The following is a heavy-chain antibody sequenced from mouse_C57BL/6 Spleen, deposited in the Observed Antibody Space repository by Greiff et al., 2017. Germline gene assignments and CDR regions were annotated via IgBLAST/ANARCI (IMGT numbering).Heavy chain of an antibody. V-gene: IGHV6-3*01. D-gene: IGHD1-1*01. J-gene: IGHJ1*03. CDR2: IRLKSDNYAT. CDR3: TGRTTVVAGDWYFDV. Sequence: EVKLMESGGGLVQPGGSMKLSCVASGFTFSNYWMNWVRQSPEKGLEWVAQIRLKSDNYATHYAESVKGRFTISRDDSKSSVYLQMNNLRAEDTGIYYCTGRTTVVAGDWYFDVWGTGTTVTVSS. CDR1: GFTFSNYW.